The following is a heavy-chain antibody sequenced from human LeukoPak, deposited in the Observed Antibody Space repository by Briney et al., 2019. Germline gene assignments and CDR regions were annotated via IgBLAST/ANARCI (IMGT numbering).Heavy chain of an antibody. CDR3: VTVPGILYYDNSRYQYYFDY. CDR2: ISGSGGYS. J-gene: IGHJ4*02. D-gene: IGHD3-22*01. V-gene: IGHV3-23*01. CDR1: GFTFNNNV. Sequence: GGSLRLSCEASGFTFNNNVMSWVRQAPGKGPEWVSVISGSGGYSYDADSVKGRFTISRDNSKNTLYLQMNSLRAEDTAVYYCVTVPGILYYDNSRYQYYFDYWGQGTLVTVSS.